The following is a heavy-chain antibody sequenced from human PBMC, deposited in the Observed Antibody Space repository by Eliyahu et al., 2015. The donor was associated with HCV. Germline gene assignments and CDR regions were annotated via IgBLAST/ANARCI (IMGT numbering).Heavy chain of an antibody. J-gene: IGHJ4*02. D-gene: IGHD7-27*01. CDR3: AREYWGPEY. Sequence: EVQLVESGGGLVQPGGSLRLSCAASGFTLSNYLVTWVCQAPGKGLEWVANIKQDGTEQNYVDSVKGRFTVSRDNAKNSLFLQMNSLRAEDTAIYYCAREYWGPEYWGQGTLVTVSA. CDR2: IKQDGTEQ. V-gene: IGHV3-7*03. CDR1: GFTLSNYL.